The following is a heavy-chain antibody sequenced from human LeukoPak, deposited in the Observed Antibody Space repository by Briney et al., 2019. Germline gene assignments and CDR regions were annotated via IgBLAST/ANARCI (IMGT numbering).Heavy chain of an antibody. V-gene: IGHV4-31*03. CDR3: ARAIIPAGAFDY. J-gene: IGHJ4*02. CDR2: IYSSGNT. Sequence: PAQTLSLACTASGGSISSGVYNWNWLRQHPGKGLEWIAWIYSSGNTSYNPSLKSRVTISVATTKNHFSLKVSSVTAADTAVYYCARAIIPAGAFDYWGQGTPVTVSS. CDR1: GGSISSGVYN. D-gene: IGHD6-13*01.